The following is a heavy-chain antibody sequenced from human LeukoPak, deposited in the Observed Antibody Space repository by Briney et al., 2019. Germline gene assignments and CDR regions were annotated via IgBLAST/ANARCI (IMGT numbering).Heavy chain of an antibody. CDR3: ARGGRHYFDY. Sequence: GGSLRLSCAASGFTFSDYYMAWIRQAPGKGLEWLSYITDSSSYTNYADSVKGRFTMSRDNAKNSLYLQMNSLRAEDTAVYYCARGGRHYFDYWGQGTLVTVSS. CDR1: GFTFSDYY. D-gene: IGHD1-26*01. CDR2: ITDSSSYT. V-gene: IGHV3-11*06. J-gene: IGHJ4*02.